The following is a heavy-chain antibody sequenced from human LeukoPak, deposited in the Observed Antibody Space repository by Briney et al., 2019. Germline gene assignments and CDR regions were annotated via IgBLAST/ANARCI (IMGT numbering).Heavy chain of an antibody. CDR2: TYYRSKWYN. Sequence: SQTLSLTCAISGDSVSSNSAAWNWIRQSPSRGLEWLGRTYYRSKWYNDYAISVKSRMTINPDTSKNQFSLQLNSVTPEDTAAYYCASGAVAGLAYWGQGTLVSVSS. J-gene: IGHJ4*02. D-gene: IGHD6-19*01. CDR3: ASGAVAGLAY. V-gene: IGHV6-1*01. CDR1: GDSVSSNSAA.